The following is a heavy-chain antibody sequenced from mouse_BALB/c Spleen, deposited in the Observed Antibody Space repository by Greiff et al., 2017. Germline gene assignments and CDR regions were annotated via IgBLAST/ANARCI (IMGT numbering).Heavy chain of an antibody. J-gene: IGHJ2*01. V-gene: IGHV5-12-1*01. Sequence: EVKVVESGGGLVKPGGSLKLSCAASGFAFSSYDMSWVRQTPEKRLEWVAYISSGGGSTYYPDTVKGRFTISRDNAKNTLYLQMSSLKSEDTAMYYCARPDDYFDYWGQGTTLTVSS. CDR3: ARPDDYFDY. CDR1: GFAFSSYD. CDR2: ISSGGGST.